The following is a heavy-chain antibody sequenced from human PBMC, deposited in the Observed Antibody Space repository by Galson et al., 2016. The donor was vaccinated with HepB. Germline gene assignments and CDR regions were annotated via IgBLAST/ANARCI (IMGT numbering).Heavy chain of an antibody. V-gene: IGHV4-59*01. CDR1: GGSISTYY. CDR2: IYYSGST. J-gene: IGHJ2*01. CDR3: ARDSAGSFDL. Sequence: TLSLTCTVSGGSISTYYWNWIRQPPGKGLEWIGYIYYSGSTNYNPSLKSRVTLSVDTSKNQFSLELTSVTAADTAVYYCARDSAGSFDLWGRGTLVTVSS. D-gene: IGHD3-10*01.